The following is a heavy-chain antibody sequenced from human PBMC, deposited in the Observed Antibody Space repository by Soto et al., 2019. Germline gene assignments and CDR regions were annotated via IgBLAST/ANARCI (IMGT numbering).Heavy chain of an antibody. CDR3: ASRDGYKLGGPGVFDY. Sequence: SETLSLTCTVSDGYISSGGYYWSWISQHPGKGLEWIGYIYYSGSTYYNPSLKSRVTISVDTSKNQFSLKLSSVTAADTAVYYCASRDGYKLGGPGVFDYWGQGTLVTVSS. CDR1: DGYISSGGYY. D-gene: IGHD3-16*01. CDR2: IYYSGST. J-gene: IGHJ4*02. V-gene: IGHV4-31*03.